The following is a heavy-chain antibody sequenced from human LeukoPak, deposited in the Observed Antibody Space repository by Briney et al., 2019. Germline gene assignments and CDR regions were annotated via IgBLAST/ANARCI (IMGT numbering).Heavy chain of an antibody. V-gene: IGHV1-69*13. CDR3: AKDYLMGYDFWSGYYKGFCGY. CDR2: IIPIFGTA. CDR1: GGTFSSYA. D-gene: IGHD3-3*01. J-gene: IGHJ4*02. Sequence: SVKVSCKASGGTFSSYAISWVRQAPGQGLEWMGGIIPIFGTANYAQKFQGRVTITADESTSTGYMELSSLRAEDTAVYYCAKDYLMGYDFWSGYYKGFCGYWGQGTLVTVSS.